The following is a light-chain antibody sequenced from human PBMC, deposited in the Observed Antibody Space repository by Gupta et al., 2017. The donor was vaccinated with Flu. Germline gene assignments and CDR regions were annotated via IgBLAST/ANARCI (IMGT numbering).Light chain of an antibody. Sequence: QSVLTQPPSASGTPGQRVTISCSGSSSNIGSNAVNWYQQLPGTAPKLLVYSNNQRPSGVPERFSGSKSDTSASLAISGLQSEDEAEYHCAAWDDSLNGVVFGGGTKLTGL. CDR2: SNN. CDR1: SSNIGSNA. J-gene: IGLJ3*02. V-gene: IGLV1-44*01. CDR3: AAWDDSLNGVV.